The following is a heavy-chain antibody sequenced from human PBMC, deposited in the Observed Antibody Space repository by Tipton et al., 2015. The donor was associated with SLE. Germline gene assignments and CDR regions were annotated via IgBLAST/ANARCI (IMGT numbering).Heavy chain of an antibody. D-gene: IGHD3-9*01. CDR2: INSDGSNI. CDR3: ARIEGSLKYYYYYYMDV. Sequence: SLRLSCAASGFTFSNYWMHWVRQVPGKGLVWVSRINSDGSNIRYADSVKGRFTISRGNAKNMLYLQMNSLRAEDTAVYYCARIEGSLKYYYYYYMDVWGKGTTVTVSS. CDR1: GFTFSNYW. V-gene: IGHV3-74*01. J-gene: IGHJ6*03.